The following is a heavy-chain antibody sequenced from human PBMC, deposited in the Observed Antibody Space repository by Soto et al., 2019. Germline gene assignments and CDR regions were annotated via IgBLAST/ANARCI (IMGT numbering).Heavy chain of an antibody. CDR3: ARELQGLYYFDY. V-gene: IGHV1-3*01. Sequence: GASVKVSCKASGYTFTSYGISWLRQAPGQRLEWMGWINAGNGNTKYSQKFQGRVTITRDTSASTAYMELTSLRSEDTAVYYCARELQGLYYFDYWGQGTLVTVSS. D-gene: IGHD2-15*01. CDR2: INAGNGNT. J-gene: IGHJ4*02. CDR1: GYTFTSYG.